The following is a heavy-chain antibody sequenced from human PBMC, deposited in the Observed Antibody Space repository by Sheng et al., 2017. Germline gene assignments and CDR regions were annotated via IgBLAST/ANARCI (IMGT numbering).Heavy chain of an antibody. V-gene: IGHV1-69*05. Sequence: QVQLVQSGAEVKKPGSSVKVSCKASGGTFSSYAISWVRQAPGQGLEWMGGIIPIFGTANYAQKFQGRVTITTDESTSTAYMELSSLRSEDTAVYYCARATNYDYIWGSYRDWYFDLWGRGTLVTVSS. CDR2: IIPIFGTA. CDR1: GGTFSSYA. CDR3: ARATNYDYIWGSYRDWYFDL. D-gene: IGHD3-16*02. J-gene: IGHJ2*01.